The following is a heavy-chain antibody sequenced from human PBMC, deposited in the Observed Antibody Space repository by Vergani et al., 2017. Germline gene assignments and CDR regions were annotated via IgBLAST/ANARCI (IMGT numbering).Heavy chain of an antibody. CDR1: GGSISSYY. CDR3: ARDRQYSSSWYFSFDI. J-gene: IGHJ3*02. V-gene: IGHV4-59*12. Sequence: QVQLQESGPGLVKPSETLSLTCTVSGGSISSYYWSWIRQPPGKGLEWIGYIYYSGSTYYNPSLKSRVTISVDTSKNQFSLKLSSVTAADTAVYYCARDRQYSSSWYFSFDIWGQGTMVTVSS. CDR2: IYYSGST. D-gene: IGHD6-13*01.